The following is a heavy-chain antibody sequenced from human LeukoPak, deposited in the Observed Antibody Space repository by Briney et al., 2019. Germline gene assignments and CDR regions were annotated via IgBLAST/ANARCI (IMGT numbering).Heavy chain of an antibody. CDR1: GFTVSSNY. V-gene: IGHV3-66*01. D-gene: IGHD2-15*01. CDR2: MYSGGST. CDR3: ARDFCSAGSCYPDN. J-gene: IGHJ4*02. Sequence: PGGSLRLSCAASGFTVSSNYMSWVRQAPGKGLEWVSVMYSGGSTYYAVSVKGRITISRDNSKNTLYLQMNSLRVEDTAVYYCARDFCSAGSCYPDNWGQGTLVTVSS.